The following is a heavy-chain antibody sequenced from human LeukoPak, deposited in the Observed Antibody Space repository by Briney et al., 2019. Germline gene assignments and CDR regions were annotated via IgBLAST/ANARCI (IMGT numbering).Heavy chain of an antibody. J-gene: IGHJ5*02. CDR2: IYTSGST. CDR3: AREGAYCSSTSCYILAFNP. Sequence: SETLSLTCTVSGGSISSYYWSWIRQPAGKGLEWIGRIYTSGSTNYNPSLKSRVTMSVDTSKNQFSLKLSSVTAADTAVYYCAREGAYCSSTSCYILAFNPWGQGPLVTVSS. D-gene: IGHD2-2*02. CDR1: GGSISSYY. V-gene: IGHV4-4*07.